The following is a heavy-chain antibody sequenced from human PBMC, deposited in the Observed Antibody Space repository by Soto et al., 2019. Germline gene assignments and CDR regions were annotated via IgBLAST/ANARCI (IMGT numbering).Heavy chain of an antibody. D-gene: IGHD3-10*01. Sequence: HLVQSGPEVKKPGASITVSCKTSGDTFTNFGLSWVRQAPGQGLEWMGWIATYNSNRNYAQKCQGRLTLTTATSTSTADMELKSLRYDDTAVYYCATVLRGVVNWFDPWGQGTLVTVSS. CDR2: IATYNSNR. V-gene: IGHV1-18*01. CDR3: ATVLRGVVNWFDP. CDR1: GDTFTNFG. J-gene: IGHJ5*02.